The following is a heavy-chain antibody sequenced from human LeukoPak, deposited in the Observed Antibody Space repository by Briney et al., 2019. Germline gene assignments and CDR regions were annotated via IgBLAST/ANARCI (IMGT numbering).Heavy chain of an antibody. D-gene: IGHD3-22*01. CDR2: IYYSGST. J-gene: IGHJ4*02. Sequence: SETLSLTCTVSGGSISSSSYYWGWIRQPPGTGLEWIGSIYYSGSTYYNPSLKSRVTISVDTSKNQFSLKLSSVTAADTAVYYCARRGPITMIVGGRGYYFDYWGQGTLVTVSS. CDR3: ARRGPITMIVGGRGYYFDY. V-gene: IGHV4-39*07. CDR1: GGSISSSSYY.